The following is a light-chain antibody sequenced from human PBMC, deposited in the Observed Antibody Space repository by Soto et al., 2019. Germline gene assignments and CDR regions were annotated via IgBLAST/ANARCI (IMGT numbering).Light chain of an antibody. CDR1: QSISSW. CDR2: KAS. J-gene: IGKJ1*01. CDR3: QQYNRYSPWT. Sequence: DIQMTQSHSTLSASVGDRVTITFRASQSISSWLAWYQQKPGKAPKLLIYKASSLETGVPSRFSGSASGTEFTLPISSLQPDDFATYYCQQYNRYSPWTFGQGTKVELK. V-gene: IGKV1-5*03.